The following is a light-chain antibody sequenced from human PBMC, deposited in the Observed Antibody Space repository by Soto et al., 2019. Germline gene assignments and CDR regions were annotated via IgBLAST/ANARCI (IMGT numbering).Light chain of an antibody. CDR2: GAS. V-gene: IGKV3-15*01. J-gene: IGKJ5*01. CDR3: QQSFSTST. CDR1: QSVSSY. Sequence: EIVMTQSPATLSVSPGERATLSCRASQSVSSYLAWYQQKPGQAPRLLIYGASTRATGIPARFSGSGSGSEFTLTISSLQPEDFATYYCQQSFSTSTFGQGTRLEIK.